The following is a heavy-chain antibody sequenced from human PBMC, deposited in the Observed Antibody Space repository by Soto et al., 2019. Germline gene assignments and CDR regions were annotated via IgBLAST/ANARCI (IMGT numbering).Heavy chain of an antibody. J-gene: IGHJ6*02. Sequence: EVQLVESGGGLVQPGGSLRLSCEASGFSFGSYSMNWVRQAPGKGLEWVSFISGRGTTTYYADSVRGRFTVSRDNAKNSLSLEVNCLRDDDTAVYYCARLGYCSSATFKYYFYYYGMDVWGQGTTVTVSS. CDR2: ISGRGTTT. D-gene: IGHD2-2*01. CDR3: ARLGYCSSATFKYYFYYYGMDV. CDR1: GFSFGSYS. V-gene: IGHV3-48*02.